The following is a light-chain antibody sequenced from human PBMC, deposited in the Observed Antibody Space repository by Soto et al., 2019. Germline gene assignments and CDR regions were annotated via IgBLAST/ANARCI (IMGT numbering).Light chain of an antibody. V-gene: IGKV3-20*01. J-gene: IGKJ5*01. CDR1: QSVSSSY. Sequence: EIVMTQSPATLSVSPGERATLSCRASQSVSSSYLAWYQQKPGQAPRLLIYGASSRATGIPDRFSGSGSGTDFTLTISSLEPEDFATYYCQQSYSTPPITFGQGTRLEIK. CDR2: GAS. CDR3: QQSYSTPPIT.